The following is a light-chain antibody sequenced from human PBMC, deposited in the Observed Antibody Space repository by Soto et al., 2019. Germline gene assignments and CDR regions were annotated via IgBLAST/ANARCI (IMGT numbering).Light chain of an antibody. J-gene: IGLJ3*02. Sequence: QSVLTQAPSVSGTPGQRVTISCSGSSSNIGSNTVSWYQQVPGTAPKVLIYSNVPRPSGVPDRFSGSKSGTSASLAIGGLQSEDEADYYCAAWDGSLNGWVFGGGTQLTVL. CDR1: SSNIGSNT. V-gene: IGLV1-44*01. CDR3: AAWDGSLNGWV. CDR2: SNV.